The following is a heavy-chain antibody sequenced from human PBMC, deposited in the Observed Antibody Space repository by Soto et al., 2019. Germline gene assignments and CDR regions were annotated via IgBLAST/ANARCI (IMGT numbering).Heavy chain of an antibody. J-gene: IGHJ6*03. D-gene: IGHD6-19*01. CDR2: MNPNSGNT. CDR3: QVGGWNDYYYYYMDV. V-gene: IGHV1-8*01. Sequence: QVQLVQSGAEVKKPGASVKVSCKASGYTFTSYDINWVRQATGQGLEWMGWMNPNSGNTGYAQKFEGRVTMTRNTSISTAYMELSSLRSEDTAVYYCQVGGWNDYYYYYMDVWGKGTTVTVSS. CDR1: GYTFTSYD.